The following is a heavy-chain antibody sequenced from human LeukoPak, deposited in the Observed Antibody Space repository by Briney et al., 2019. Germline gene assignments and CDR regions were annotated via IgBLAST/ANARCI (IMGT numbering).Heavy chain of an antibody. CDR1: GFTFSSYS. J-gene: IGHJ4*02. CDR3: ARGGGLLFSVVTAGYYFDY. D-gene: IGHD2-21*02. CDR2: ISSSSSYI. V-gene: IGHV3-21*01. Sequence: PGGSLRLSCAASGFTFSSYSMNWVRQAPGKGLEWVSSISSSSSYIYYADSVKGRFTISRDNAKNSLYLQMNSLRAEDTAVYYCARGGGLLFSVVTAGYYFDYWGQGTLVTVSS.